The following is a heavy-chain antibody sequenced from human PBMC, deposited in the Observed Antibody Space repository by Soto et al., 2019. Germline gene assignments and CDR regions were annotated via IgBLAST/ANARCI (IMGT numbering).Heavy chain of an antibody. CDR3: ARGGDELNPFDY. CDR2: INHSGST. V-gene: IGHV4-34*01. Sequence: QVQLQQWGAGLLKPSETLSLTCAVYGGSFSGYYWSWIRQPPGKGLEWIGEINHSGSTNYNPSLQSRVTISVDTSKNQFSLKLSSVTAADTAVYYCARGGDELNPFDYWGQGTLVTVSS. D-gene: IGHD3-10*01. CDR1: GGSFSGYY. J-gene: IGHJ4*02.